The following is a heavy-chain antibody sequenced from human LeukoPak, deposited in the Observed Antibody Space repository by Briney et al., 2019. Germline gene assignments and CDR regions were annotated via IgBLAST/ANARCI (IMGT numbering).Heavy chain of an antibody. J-gene: IGHJ4*02. CDR2: IYHSGST. CDR1: GGSISSGGYS. CDR3: ARGEQLWNFDY. Sequence: PSETLSLTCAVSGGSISSGGYSWSWIRQLPGKGLEWIGYIYHSGSTYYNPSLKSRVTISVDRSKNQFSLKLSSVTAADTAVYYCARGEQLWNFDYWGQGTLVTVSS. V-gene: IGHV4-30-2*01. D-gene: IGHD5-18*01.